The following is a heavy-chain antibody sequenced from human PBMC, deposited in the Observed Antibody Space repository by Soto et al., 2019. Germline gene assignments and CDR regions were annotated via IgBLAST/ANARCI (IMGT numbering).Heavy chain of an antibody. D-gene: IGHD3-22*01. V-gene: IGHV4-59*01. J-gene: IGHJ4*02. Sequence: ASETLSLSFTVACGSISSYYWGWIRQPPGKGLEWIGYIYFRGTTNYNPSLKSRVTMSADTSKNQFSLKLNSVTAADTAVYYCARMNYYDTSGYPFDYWGQGMMVTVSS. CDR3: ARMNYYDTSGYPFDY. CDR2: IYFRGTT. CDR1: CGSISSYY.